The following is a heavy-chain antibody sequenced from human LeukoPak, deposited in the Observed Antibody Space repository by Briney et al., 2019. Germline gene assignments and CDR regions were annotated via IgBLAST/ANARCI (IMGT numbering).Heavy chain of an antibody. V-gene: IGHV1-2*02. CDR3: ARDRNSGSSLDI. CDR2: INPNSGST. CDR1: GYTFTGFF. J-gene: IGHJ3*02. D-gene: IGHD6-6*01. Sequence: ASVKVSCKATGYTFTGFFIHWVRQAPRQGLEWMGWINPNSGSTNYAQKFQGRVTMTRDTSISTAYMELSSLKSDDTAVYYCARDRNSGSSLDIWGQGTVLTVSS.